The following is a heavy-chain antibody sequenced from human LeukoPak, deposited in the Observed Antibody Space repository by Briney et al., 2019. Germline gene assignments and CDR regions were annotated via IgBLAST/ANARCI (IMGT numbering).Heavy chain of an antibody. D-gene: IGHD3-9*01. CDR2: IYYSGSA. V-gene: IGHV4-39*01. CDR1: GGSISSSNYY. CDR3: ARRAYGILTAYYYIDY. J-gene: IGHJ4*02. Sequence: SETLSLTCTVSGGSISSSNYYWGWIRQPPGKGLEWIGTIYYSGSAYYNPSLKSRVTISVDTSKNQFSLKLSSVTAADTAVYYCARRAYGILTAYYYIDYWGQGTLVTVSS.